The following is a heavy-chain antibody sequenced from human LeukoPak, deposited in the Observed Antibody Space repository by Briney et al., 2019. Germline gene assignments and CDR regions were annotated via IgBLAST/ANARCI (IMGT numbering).Heavy chain of an antibody. CDR1: GFTFSSHA. D-gene: IGHD3-22*01. J-gene: IGHJ4*02. Sequence: PGRSLRLSCAASGFTFSSHAMHWVRQAPGKGLEWVAVISYDGGDSVYAESVKGRFTISRDNSKNTLYLQMNSLRAEDTAVYYCEREWFSYYYDSSGYHSGPFDYWGQGTLVTVSS. CDR3: EREWFSYYYDSSGYHSGPFDY. CDR2: ISYDGGDS. V-gene: IGHV3-30*03.